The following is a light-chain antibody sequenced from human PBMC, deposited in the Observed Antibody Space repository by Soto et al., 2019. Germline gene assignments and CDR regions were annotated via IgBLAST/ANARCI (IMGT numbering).Light chain of an antibody. Sequence: QSALTQPPSASGSPGQSVTISCTGTSSDVGGYNYVSWYQQHPGKAPKLLIHDVSKRPSGVPDRFSGSKSGNAASLTVSGLQAEDEADYCCGSYAGSKGVVFGGGTKVTVL. V-gene: IGLV2-8*01. CDR1: SSDVGGYNY. CDR2: DVS. CDR3: GSYAGSKGVV. J-gene: IGLJ2*01.